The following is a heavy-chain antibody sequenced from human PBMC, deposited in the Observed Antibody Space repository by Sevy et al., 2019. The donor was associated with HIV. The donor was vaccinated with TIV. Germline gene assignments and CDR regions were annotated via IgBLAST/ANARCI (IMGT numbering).Heavy chain of an antibody. D-gene: IGHD1-26*01. V-gene: IGHV3-30*18. CDR3: AKERGGSDISYFYGMDV. CDR1: GFTFRNYG. CDR2: IGYDGSDK. Sequence: RGYLRLSCIASGFTFRNYGIHWVRQAPGKGLDRVAVIGYDGSDKYYADSVKGRFTISRDNSKNTLFLQMNSLRVEDKAVYYCAKERGGSDISYFYGMDVWGQGTAVTVSS. J-gene: IGHJ6*02.